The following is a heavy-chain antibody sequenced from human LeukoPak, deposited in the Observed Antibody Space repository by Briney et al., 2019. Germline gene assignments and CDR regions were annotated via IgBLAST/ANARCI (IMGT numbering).Heavy chain of an antibody. V-gene: IGHV4-59*02. CDR1: GASVSSHL. CDR2: ISNRGST. J-gene: IGHJ3*01. Sequence: SETLSLTCGVSGASVSSHLWIWLRQTPGMGLEWIGYISNRGSTGYNPSLRSRVTISVDAPKNEVSLNVRSVSAADTAVYYCAKDVSGTYYAFDVWGQGRTV. CDR3: AKDVSGTYYAFDV. D-gene: IGHD1-26*01.